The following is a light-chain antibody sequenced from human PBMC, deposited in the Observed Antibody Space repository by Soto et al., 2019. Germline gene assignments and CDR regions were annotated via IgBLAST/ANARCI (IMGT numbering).Light chain of an antibody. J-gene: IGLJ2*01. V-gene: IGLV2-11*01. CDR1: SSDVGGYNY. Sequence: QSALTQPRSVSGSPGQSVTISCTGTSSDVGGYNYVSWYQQHPGKAPKLMIYDVSERPSGVSDRFSGSTSGNMATLTISGLQADDEADYYCCSFGGSSSLVFGGGTKLTVL. CDR3: CSFGGSSSLV. CDR2: DVS.